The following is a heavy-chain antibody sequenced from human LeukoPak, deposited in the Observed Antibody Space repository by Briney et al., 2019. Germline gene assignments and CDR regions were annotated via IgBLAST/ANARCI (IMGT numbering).Heavy chain of an antibody. CDR3: ARSRSGNYFDY. D-gene: IGHD1-26*01. CDR2: ISSSGGDA. V-gene: IGHV3-48*02. J-gene: IGHJ4*02. CDR1: GFTFSSYA. Sequence: GGSLRLSCAASGFTFSSYAMSWVRQAPGKGLEWVSYISSSGGDAYYADSVKGRFTISRDNAQNSPSLQMNGLRDEDTAVYHCARSRSGNYFDYWGQGTLVSVSS.